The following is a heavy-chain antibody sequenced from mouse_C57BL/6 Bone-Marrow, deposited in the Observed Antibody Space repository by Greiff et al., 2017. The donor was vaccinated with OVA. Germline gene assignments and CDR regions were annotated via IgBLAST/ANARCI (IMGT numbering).Heavy chain of an antibody. CDR3: TTLLRSGDY. D-gene: IGHD1-1*01. CDR1: GFNIKDDY. J-gene: IGHJ2*01. Sequence: EVQLQQSGAELVRPGASVKLSCTASGFNIKDDYMHWVKQRPEQGLEWIGWIVPENGDTEYASKFQGKATITADTSSNTAYLQLSSLTSDDAAVYYCTTLLRSGDYWGQGTTLTVSA. V-gene: IGHV14-4*01. CDR2: IVPENGDT.